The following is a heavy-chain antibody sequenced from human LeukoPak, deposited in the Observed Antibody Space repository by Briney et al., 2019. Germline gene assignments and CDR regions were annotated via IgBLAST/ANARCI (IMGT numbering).Heavy chain of an antibody. D-gene: IGHD3-10*01. J-gene: IGHJ2*01. V-gene: IGHV3-53*01. CDR2: IYRSGNT. CDR3: ARNRGDNAPYWYFDL. Sequence: PGGSLRLSCTASGFTVSSNHMTWVRQAPGKGLEWGSLIYRSGNTYYEDSVKGRFTVSRDISKNAVSLQMNSLKADDTAIYHCARNRGDNAPYWYFDLWGRGTLVTVSS. CDR1: GFTVSSNH.